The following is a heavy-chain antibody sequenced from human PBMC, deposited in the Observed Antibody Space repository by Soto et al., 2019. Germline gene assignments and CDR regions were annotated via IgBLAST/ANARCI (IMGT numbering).Heavy chain of an antibody. D-gene: IGHD3-3*02. CDR1: GASVWSDGHY. CDR3: AREGIRVATSLGSHYHGMDV. V-gene: IGHV4-61*08. Sequence: QVQLQESGPGLVKPSETLSLTCTVSGASVWSDGHYWAWIRRPPGKGLEWIGCIFYNGSTIYNPSLESRVTISVDTSKNQFSLKVNFVTAADTAVYYCAREGIRVATSLGSHYHGMDVWGQGTTVTVSS. J-gene: IGHJ6*02. CDR2: IFYNGST.